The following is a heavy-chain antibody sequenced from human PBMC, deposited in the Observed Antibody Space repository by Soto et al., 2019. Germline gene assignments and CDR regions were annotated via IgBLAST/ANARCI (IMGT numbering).Heavy chain of an antibody. CDR3: ARDGGQWLNGFDH. J-gene: IGHJ5*02. CDR2: ISSSSSTI. CDR1: GFTFSSYS. Sequence: EVQLVESGGGLVQPGGSLRLSCAASGFTFSSYSMNWVRQAPGKGLEWVSYISSSSSTIYYADSVKGRFTISRDNAKNSLYLQMNRLRAEDTAVYYCARDGGQWLNGFDHWGQGTLVTVSA. D-gene: IGHD6-19*01. V-gene: IGHV3-48*01.